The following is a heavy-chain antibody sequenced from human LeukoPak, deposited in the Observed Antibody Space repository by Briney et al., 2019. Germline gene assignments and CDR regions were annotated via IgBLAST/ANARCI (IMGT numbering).Heavy chain of an antibody. CDR1: GFTFSGSA. CDR3: TTDLYSRSSEDDY. D-gene: IGHD6-13*01. V-gene: IGHV3-73*01. CDR2: IDKKDKGYATAT. Sequence: GGSLKLSCAASGFTFSGSAIHWVRQSSGKGLEWVGQIDKKDKGYATATAYAASVKGRFTISRDDSINTLYLQMNSLKTEDTAVYYCTTDLYSRSSEDDYWGQGTLVTVSS. J-gene: IGHJ4*02.